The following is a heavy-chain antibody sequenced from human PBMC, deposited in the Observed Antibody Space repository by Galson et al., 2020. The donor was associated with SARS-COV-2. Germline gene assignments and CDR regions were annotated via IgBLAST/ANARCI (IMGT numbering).Heavy chain of an antibody. J-gene: IGHJ4*02. CDR2: IYPNYNR. CDR1: GFTVSSSY. Sequence: GESLKISCAASGFTVSSSYISWVRQAPGKGLEWVSLIYPNYNRFYADSVKGRFTISRDNSRNTLFLQMHSLRAEDTAVYYCLKEGDTINQDYWGQGTLVTVSS. V-gene: IGHV3-53*01. CDR3: LKEGDTINQDY. D-gene: IGHD3-10*01.